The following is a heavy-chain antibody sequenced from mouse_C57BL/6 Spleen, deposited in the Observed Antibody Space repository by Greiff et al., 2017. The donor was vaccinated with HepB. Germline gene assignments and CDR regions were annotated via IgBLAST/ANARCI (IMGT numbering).Heavy chain of an antibody. D-gene: IGHD2-2*01. Sequence: QVQLQQSGAELVRPGTSVKLSCKASGYTFTSYWMHWVKQRPGQGLEWIGVIDPSDSYTNYNQKFKGKATLTVDTSSSTAYMQLSSLTSEDSAVYYCASIMVTTGYYFDYWGQGTTLTVSS. CDR1: GYTFTSYW. V-gene: IGHV1-59*01. CDR3: ASIMVTTGYYFDY. CDR2: IDPSDSYT. J-gene: IGHJ2*01.